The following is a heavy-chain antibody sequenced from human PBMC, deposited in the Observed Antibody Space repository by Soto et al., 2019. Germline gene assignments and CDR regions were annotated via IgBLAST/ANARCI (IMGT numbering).Heavy chain of an antibody. CDR2: IYWDAYK. CDR1: GFSLDTSGVG. Sequence: QITLKESGPTLVKPTQNLTLTCTFSGFSLDTSGVGVGWIRQPPGKALEWVAVIYWDAYKPFSPSLESRLTITKDTSKSLVVLTMTDMDPVDTATYYCAHKGSGLYPLDYWGQGTLVTVSS. CDR3: AHKGSGLYPLDY. V-gene: IGHV2-5*02. J-gene: IGHJ4*02. D-gene: IGHD3-10*01.